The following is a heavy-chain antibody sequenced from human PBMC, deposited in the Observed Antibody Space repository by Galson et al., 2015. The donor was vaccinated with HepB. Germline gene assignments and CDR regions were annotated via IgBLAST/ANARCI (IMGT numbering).Heavy chain of an antibody. Sequence: SLRLSCAASGFTFSGSAMHWVRQASGKGLEWVGRIRSKANSYATAYAASVKGRFTISRDDSKNTAYLQMNSLKTEDTAVYYCTRRSYYYYGMDVWGQGTTVTVSS. V-gene: IGHV3-73*01. CDR2: IRSKANSYAT. CDR1: GFTFSGSA. CDR3: TRRSYYYYGMDV. J-gene: IGHJ6*02.